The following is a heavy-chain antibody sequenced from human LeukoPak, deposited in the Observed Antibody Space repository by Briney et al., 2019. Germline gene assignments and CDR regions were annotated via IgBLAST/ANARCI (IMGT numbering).Heavy chain of an antibody. CDR3: ARDKGWLDPFDI. CDR1: GFTFSSYA. Sequence: GGSLRLSCAASGFTFSSYAMHWVRQAPGKGLEWVAVISYDGSNKHYADSVKGRFNISRDNSKNTLYLQVNSLSAEDTAIYYCARDKGWLDPFDIWGQGTMVTVSS. V-gene: IGHV3-30-3*01. CDR2: ISYDGSNK. D-gene: IGHD3-22*01. J-gene: IGHJ3*02.